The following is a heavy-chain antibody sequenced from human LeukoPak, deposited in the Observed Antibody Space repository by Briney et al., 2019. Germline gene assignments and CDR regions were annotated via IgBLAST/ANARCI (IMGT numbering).Heavy chain of an antibody. D-gene: IGHD5-12*01. Sequence: GGSLRLSCAASGFTFSSYSMNWVRQAPGKGLEWVSYIRSSSSTIYYADSVKGRFTISRDNAKNSLYLQMNSLRAEDTAVYYCARDQGSGYDLNWFDPWGQGTLVTVSS. V-gene: IGHV3-48*01. J-gene: IGHJ5*02. CDR1: GFTFSSYS. CDR2: IRSSSSTI. CDR3: ARDQGSGYDLNWFDP.